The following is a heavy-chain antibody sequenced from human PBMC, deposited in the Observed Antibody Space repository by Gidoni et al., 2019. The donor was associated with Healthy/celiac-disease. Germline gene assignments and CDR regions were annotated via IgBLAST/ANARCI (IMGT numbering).Heavy chain of an antibody. D-gene: IGHD3-10*01. CDR3: AREVRGVIHTPNFDY. V-gene: IGHV1-2*02. Sequence: QVQLVQSGAEVKKPGASVTVSCKASGYTFTGYYMHWVRQAPGQGLEWMGWINPSSGGTNYAQKFQGRVTMTRDTSISTAYMELSRLRSDDTAVYYCAREVRGVIHTPNFDYWGQGTLVTVSS. CDR1: GYTFTGYY. CDR2: INPSSGGT. J-gene: IGHJ4*02.